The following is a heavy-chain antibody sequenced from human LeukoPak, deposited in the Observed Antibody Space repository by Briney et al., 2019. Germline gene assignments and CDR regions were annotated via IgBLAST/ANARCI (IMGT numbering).Heavy chain of an antibody. V-gene: IGHV3-30-3*01. J-gene: IGHJ4*02. CDR1: GFTFSSYA. Sequence: GGSLRLSCAASGFTFSSYAMHWVRQAPGKGLEWVAVISYDGSNKYYADSVKGRFTISRDNSKNTLYLQMNSLRAEDTAVYYCATPDSSGYLGDYWGQGTLVTVSS. CDR3: ATPDSSGYLGDY. CDR2: ISYDGSNK. D-gene: IGHD3-22*01.